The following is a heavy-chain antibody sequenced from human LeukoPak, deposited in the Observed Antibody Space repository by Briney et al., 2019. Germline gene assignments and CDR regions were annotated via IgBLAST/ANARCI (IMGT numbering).Heavy chain of an antibody. D-gene: IGHD3-16*02. J-gene: IGHJ4*02. Sequence: PGGSLRLSCAASGFTFSSYWMNWARQAPGKGLEWVASINHNGNVNYYVDSVKGRFTISRDNAKNSLYLQMSNLRAEDTAVYYCARGTNYDYVWGSYRYADIYFDYWGQGTLVTVSS. CDR2: INHNGNVN. V-gene: IGHV3-7*03. CDR1: GFTFSSYW. CDR3: ARGTNYDYVWGSYRYADIYFDY.